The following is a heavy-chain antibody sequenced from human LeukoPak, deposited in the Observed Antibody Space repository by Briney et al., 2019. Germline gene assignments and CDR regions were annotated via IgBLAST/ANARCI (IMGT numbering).Heavy chain of an antibody. CDR1: GGSISSSNW. Sequence: SETLSLTCTVSGGSISSSNWWSWVRQLPGKGLEWIGAIYHSGSTNYNPSLKSRVTISVDKSKNQFSLKLSSVTAADTAVYYCAREEEYSYGVYYYGMDVWGQGTTVTVSS. J-gene: IGHJ6*02. CDR2: IYHSGST. CDR3: AREEEYSYGVYYYGMDV. V-gene: IGHV4-4*02. D-gene: IGHD5-18*01.